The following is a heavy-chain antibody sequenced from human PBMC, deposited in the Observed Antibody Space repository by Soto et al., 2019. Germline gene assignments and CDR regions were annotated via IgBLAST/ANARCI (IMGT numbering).Heavy chain of an antibody. J-gene: IGHJ5*02. D-gene: IGHD6-13*01. CDR3: ASLYSRASRGVYNWFDP. V-gene: IGHV4-59*08. CDR1: GGSISSYY. CDR2: IYYSGST. Sequence: PSETLSLTCTVSGGSISSYYWSWIRQPPGKGLEWIGYIYYSGSTNYNPSLKSRVTISVDTSKNQFSLKLSSVTAADTAVYYCASLYSRASRGVYNWFDPWGQGTLVTVSS.